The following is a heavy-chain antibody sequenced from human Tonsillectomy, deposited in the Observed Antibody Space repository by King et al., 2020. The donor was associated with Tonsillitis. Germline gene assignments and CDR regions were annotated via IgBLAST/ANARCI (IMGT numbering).Heavy chain of an antibody. CDR2: ISYDGSNK. D-gene: IGHD2-2*01. Sequence: VKLVESGGGVVQPGRSLRLSCAASGFSFSSYAMHWVRQAPGKGLEWVAVISYDGSNKYYADSVKGRVTISRDNSKNTLYLQMNSLRAEDTAVCYCARDVGCSSTSCYAPYNWGQGTLVTVSP. J-gene: IGHJ4*02. CDR1: GFSFSSYA. V-gene: IGHV3-30*01. CDR3: ARDVGCSSTSCYAPYN.